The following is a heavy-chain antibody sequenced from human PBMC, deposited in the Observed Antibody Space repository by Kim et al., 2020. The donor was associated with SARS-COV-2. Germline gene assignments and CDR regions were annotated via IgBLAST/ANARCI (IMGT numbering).Heavy chain of an antibody. Sequence: ASVKVSCKASGYTFTRYTMHWVRQAPGQGLEWMGWINIGQGNTKSLQKFQGRVSITRDTSASTAFMELSSLTSEDRAIYYCARDGTTRNGGYYFDYWGQGALVTVSS. CDR3: ARDGTTRNGGYYFDY. CDR2: INIGQGNT. V-gene: IGHV1-3*04. CDR1: GYTFTRYT. D-gene: IGHD1-1*01. J-gene: IGHJ4*01.